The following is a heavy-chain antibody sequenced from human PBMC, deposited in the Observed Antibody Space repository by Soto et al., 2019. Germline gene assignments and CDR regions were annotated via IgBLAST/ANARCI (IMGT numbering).Heavy chain of an antibody. Sequence: ASVKVSCKASGYTFTGYYMHWVRQAPGQGLEWMGWINPNSGGTNYAQKFQGWVTMTRDTSISTAYMELSRLRSDDTAVYYCARVPYGDYSNGAFDIWGQGTMVTVSS. J-gene: IGHJ3*02. CDR1: GYTFTGYY. D-gene: IGHD4-17*01. V-gene: IGHV1-2*04. CDR2: INPNSGGT. CDR3: ARVPYGDYSNGAFDI.